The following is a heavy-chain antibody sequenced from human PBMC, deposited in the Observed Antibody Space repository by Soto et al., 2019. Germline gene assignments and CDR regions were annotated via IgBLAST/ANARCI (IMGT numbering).Heavy chain of an antibody. CDR1: GFTFSSYS. V-gene: IGHV3-48*01. CDR3: ARGLWWLRDETYFDY. D-gene: IGHD5-12*01. Sequence: EVQLVESGGGLVQPGGSLRLSCAASGFTFSSYSMNWVRQAPGKGLEWVSYISSSSTIYYADSVKGRFTISRDNAKNSLYLQMNSLRAEDTAVYYCARGLWWLRDETYFDYWGQGTLVTVSS. J-gene: IGHJ4*02. CDR2: ISSSSTI.